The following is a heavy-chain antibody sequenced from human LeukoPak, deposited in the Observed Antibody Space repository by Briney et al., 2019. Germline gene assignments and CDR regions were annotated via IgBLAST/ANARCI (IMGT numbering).Heavy chain of an antibody. D-gene: IGHD3-10*01. J-gene: IGHJ4*02. V-gene: IGHV3-30-3*01. Sequence: GGCLRLSCAASGFTFSTYAMTWVRQAPGKGLEWGAVISYDGSNEYYADSVKGRFTISRDNSKNTLYLQMNSLSVEDTAVYYCARVGYYASGPFSYFDYWGQGTLVTVSS. CDR3: ARVGYYASGPFSYFDY. CDR2: ISYDGSNE. CDR1: GFTFSTYA.